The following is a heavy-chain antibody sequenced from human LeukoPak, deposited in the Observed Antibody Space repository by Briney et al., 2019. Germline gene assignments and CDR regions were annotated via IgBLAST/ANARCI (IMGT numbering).Heavy chain of an antibody. J-gene: IGHJ5*02. Sequence: PSETLSLTCTVSNYSISSGYYWGWIRQPPGKGLEWIGSIYYSGSTYYNPSLKSRVTISVDTSKNQFSLKLSSVTAADTAVYYCARLEIAAAGNRWFDPWGQGTLVTVSS. D-gene: IGHD6-13*01. CDR3: ARLEIAAAGNRWFDP. CDR2: IYYSGST. CDR1: NYSISSGYY. V-gene: IGHV4-38-2*02.